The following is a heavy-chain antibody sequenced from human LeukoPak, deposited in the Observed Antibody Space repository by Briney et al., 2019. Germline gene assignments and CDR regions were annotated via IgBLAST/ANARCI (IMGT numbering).Heavy chain of an antibody. D-gene: IGHD1-1*01. CDR3: ARVDWNAYFGMDV. V-gene: IGHV4-38-2*02. Sequence: SETLSLTCTVSGYSISSGYYWGWIRQPPGKELEWIGSIYHSGSTYYNPSLKSRVTISVDTSKNQFSLKLSSVTAADTAVYYCARVDWNAYFGMDVWGQGTTVTVSS. J-gene: IGHJ6*02. CDR1: GYSISSGYY. CDR2: IYHSGST.